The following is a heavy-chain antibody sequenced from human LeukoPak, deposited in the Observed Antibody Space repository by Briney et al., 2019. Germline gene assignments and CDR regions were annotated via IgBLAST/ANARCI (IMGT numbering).Heavy chain of an antibody. CDR2: IYYSGST. V-gene: IGHV4-59*01. CDR3: ASDYGGNFPDAFDI. J-gene: IGHJ3*02. Sequence: SETLSLTCTASGGSISSYCWSWIRQPPGKGLEWIGNIYYSGSTNYNPSLKSRVTISVDTSKNQFSLKLSSVTAADTAVYYWASDYGGNFPDAFDIWGQGTMVTVSS. CDR1: GGSISSYC. D-gene: IGHD4-23*01.